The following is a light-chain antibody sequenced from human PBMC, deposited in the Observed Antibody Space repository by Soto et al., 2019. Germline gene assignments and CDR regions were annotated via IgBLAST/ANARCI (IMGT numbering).Light chain of an antibody. CDR3: QQYNNWPQWT. CDR2: GAS. CDR1: QSVSSN. V-gene: IGKV3-15*01. Sequence: EIVMTQSPATLSVSPGERATLSCRASQSVSSNLAWYQQKPGQAPRLLIYGASTRATGIAARFSGSGSGTEFTLTISSLQSEDFAVYYCQQYNNWPQWTFGQGTKVEIK. J-gene: IGKJ1*01.